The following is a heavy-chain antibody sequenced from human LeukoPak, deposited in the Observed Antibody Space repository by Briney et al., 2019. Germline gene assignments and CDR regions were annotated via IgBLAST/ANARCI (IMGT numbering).Heavy chain of an antibody. J-gene: IGHJ4*02. D-gene: IGHD5-24*01. V-gene: IGHV3-21*01. CDR1: GFTFSSYS. Sequence: PGGSLRLSCAASGFTFSSYSMNWVRQAPGKGLEWVSSISSSSSYIYYADSVKGRFTISRDNAKNSLYLQMNSLRAEDTAVYYCARDYGDGYNPPDYWGQGTLVTVSS. CDR2: ISSSSSYI. CDR3: ARDYGDGYNPPDY.